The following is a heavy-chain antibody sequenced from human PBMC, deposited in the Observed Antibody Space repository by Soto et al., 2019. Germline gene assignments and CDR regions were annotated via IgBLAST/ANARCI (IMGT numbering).Heavy chain of an antibody. CDR1: GDTVSTNSVA. J-gene: IGHJ6*02. D-gene: IGHD2-15*01. CDR2: TYYRSRWYS. Sequence: SQTLSRTCVGSGDTVSTNSVAWNWVRQSPSRGLEWLGRTYYRSRWYSDYAVSVRSRIDINADTSKNQVSLQLNSVTPEDTAVYYCARSEEDSDYYYYGMDVWGQGTTVTVYS. CDR3: ARSEEDSDYYYYGMDV. V-gene: IGHV6-1*01.